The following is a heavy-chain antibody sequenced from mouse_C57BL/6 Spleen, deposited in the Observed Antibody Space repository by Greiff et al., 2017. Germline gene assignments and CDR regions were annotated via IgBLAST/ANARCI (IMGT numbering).Heavy chain of an antibody. V-gene: IGHV6-3*01. J-gene: IGHJ2*01. Sequence: EVKVVESGGGLVQPGGSMKLSCVASGFTFSNYWMNWVRQSPEKGLEWVAQIRLKSDNYATHYAESVKGRFTISRDDSKSSVYLQMNNLRAEDTGIYYCTSWDGSSSFDYWGQGTTLTVSS. CDR2: IRLKSDNYAT. CDR3: TSWDGSSSFDY. CDR1: GFTFSNYW. D-gene: IGHD1-1*01.